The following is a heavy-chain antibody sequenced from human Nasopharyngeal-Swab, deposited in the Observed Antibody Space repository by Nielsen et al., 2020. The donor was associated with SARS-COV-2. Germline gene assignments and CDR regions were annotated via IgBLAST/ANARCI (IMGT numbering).Heavy chain of an antibody. V-gene: IGHV1-46*01. CDR2: INPSGGST. Sequence: ASMKVSCKASGYTFTNYYMHWVRQAPGQGLELMGIINPSGGSTSYAQKFQGRVTMTRDTSTSTVYMELSSLRSEDTAVYYCARARGGYCSGGSCYFDYWGQGTLVTVSS. J-gene: IGHJ4*02. CDR3: ARARGGYCSGGSCYFDY. CDR1: GYTFTNYY. D-gene: IGHD2-15*01.